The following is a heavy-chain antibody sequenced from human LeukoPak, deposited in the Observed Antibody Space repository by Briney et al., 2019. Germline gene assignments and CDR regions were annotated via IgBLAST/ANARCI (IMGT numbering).Heavy chain of an antibody. Sequence: SETLSLTCTVSGGSISSGDYYWSWIRQPPGKGLEWIGYIYYSGSTYCNPSLKSRVTISVDTSKNQFSLKLSSVTAADTAVYYCARGGGYYYYDSSGYYADYWGQGTLVTVSS. V-gene: IGHV4-30-4*01. CDR1: GGSISSGDYY. CDR3: ARGGGYYYYDSSGYYADY. CDR2: IYYSGST. D-gene: IGHD3-22*01. J-gene: IGHJ4*02.